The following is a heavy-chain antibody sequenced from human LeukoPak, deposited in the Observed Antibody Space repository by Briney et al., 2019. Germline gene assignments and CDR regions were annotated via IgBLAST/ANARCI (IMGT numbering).Heavy chain of an antibody. CDR3: AREASIAAAGWISDY. V-gene: IGHV4-4*07. Sequence: SETLSLTCTVSGGSINSNYWTWIRQPAGKGLEWIGRISTSGITNYSPSLKSRVTISLDKSKNQFSLILASVTTADTALYYCAREASIAAAGWISDYWGQGTLVTVSS. CDR1: GGSINSNY. D-gene: IGHD6-13*01. J-gene: IGHJ4*02. CDR2: ISTSGIT.